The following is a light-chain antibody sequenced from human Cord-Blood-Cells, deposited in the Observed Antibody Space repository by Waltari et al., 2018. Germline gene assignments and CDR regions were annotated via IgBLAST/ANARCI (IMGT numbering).Light chain of an antibody. CDR1: QSISSY. Sequence: DIQMTQSPSSLSASVGDRVTITCRASQSISSYLNWYQQKPGKAPKLLIYAASSLQSGVPSRFSGSGSGTHFTLTISSLQPEDFATYYCQQSYSTPLTFGGGPKVELK. CDR3: QQSYSTPLT. J-gene: IGKJ4*01. CDR2: AAS. V-gene: IGKV1-39*01.